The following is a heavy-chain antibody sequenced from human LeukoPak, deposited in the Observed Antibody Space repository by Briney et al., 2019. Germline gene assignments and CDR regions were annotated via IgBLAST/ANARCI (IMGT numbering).Heavy chain of an antibody. J-gene: IGHJ6*04. D-gene: IGHD2-2*01. CDR1: GFTFTSSA. Sequence: SVKVSCKASGFTFTSSAVQWVRQARGQRLEWIGWIVVGSGNTNYAQKFQERVTITRDMSTSTAYMELSSLRSEDTAVYYCAADSSTSCYGVGECYYYYHGMDVWGKGTTVTVSS. CDR3: AADSSTSCYGVGECYYYYHGMDV. V-gene: IGHV1-58*01. CDR2: IVVGSGNT.